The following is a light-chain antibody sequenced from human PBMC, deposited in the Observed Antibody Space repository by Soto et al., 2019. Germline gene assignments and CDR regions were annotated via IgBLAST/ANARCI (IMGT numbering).Light chain of an antibody. CDR3: QQYDNYPRT. CDR2: GAS. V-gene: IGKV3-15*01. Sequence: VMTHSPATLSVPPGERATPSSRASQSVRSNLAWYQQKPGQPPSLLFSGASTSASCIPSRFSGSGSGTEFTLTISSLQSEDFTVYYCQQYDNYPRTFGQGTKVDIK. CDR1: QSVRSN. J-gene: IGKJ1*01.